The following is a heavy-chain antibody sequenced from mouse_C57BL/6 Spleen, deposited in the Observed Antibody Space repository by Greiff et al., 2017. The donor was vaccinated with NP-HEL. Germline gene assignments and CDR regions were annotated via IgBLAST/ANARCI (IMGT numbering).Heavy chain of an antibody. CDR3: ARPGKGAWFAD. CDR1: GYTFTDYY. CDR2: INPNNGGT. J-gene: IGHJ3*01. Sequence: EVQLQQSGPELVKPGASVKISCKASGYTFTDYYMNWVKQSHGKSLEWIGDINPNNGGTSYNQKFKGKATLTVDKSSSTAYMELRSLTSEDSAVYYCARPGKGAWFADWGQGTLVTVSA. D-gene: IGHD4-1*01. V-gene: IGHV1-26*01.